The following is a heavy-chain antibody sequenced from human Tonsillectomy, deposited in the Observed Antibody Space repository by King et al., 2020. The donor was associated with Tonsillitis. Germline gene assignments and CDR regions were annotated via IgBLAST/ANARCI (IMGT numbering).Heavy chain of an antibody. CDR1: GFSLSNARMG. D-gene: IGHD3-22*01. CDR2: IFSNDEK. V-gene: IGHV2-26*01. J-gene: IGHJ4*02. Sequence: TLKESGPVLVKPTETLTLTCTVSGFSLSNARMGVSWIRQPPGKALEWLVYIFSNDEKSYSTSLKSRLTISKDTSKSQVVLSMTDMDPVDTATYYCARMTSNYDYDTSGLRIDSWGQGTLVTVSS. CDR3: ARMTSNYDYDTSGLRIDS.